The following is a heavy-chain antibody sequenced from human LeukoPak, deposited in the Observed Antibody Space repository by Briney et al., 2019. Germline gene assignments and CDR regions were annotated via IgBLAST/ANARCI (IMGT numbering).Heavy chain of an antibody. CDR3: ARHGGTVAINDAFDI. V-gene: IGHV4-59*08. CDR2: IYYSGRT. J-gene: IGHJ3*02. D-gene: IGHD1/OR15-1a*01. Sequence: SETLSLTCTVSGGSIISYYWSWIRQPPGKGLEWIGYIYYSGRTSYNPSLKSRGTISADTSNNQFSLKLDSVTAADTAVYFCARHGGTVAINDAFDIWGQGTMVTVSS. CDR1: GGSIISYY.